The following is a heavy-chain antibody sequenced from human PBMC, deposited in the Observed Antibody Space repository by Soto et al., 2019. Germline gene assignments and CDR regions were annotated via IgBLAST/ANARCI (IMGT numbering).Heavy chain of an antibody. D-gene: IGHD1-7*01. CDR1: GGSISSDTYY. CDR3: ARGWNFHDEGWFDP. V-gene: IGHV4-39*02. Sequence: QLQLQESGPGLVKPSETLSLTCTVSGGSISSDTYYWGWVRQPPGKGLEWIGSIDYSGGTYYTQSLKGQVTMFVDSSIYHFSLRVNFVTAADTALYYCARGWNFHDEGWFDPWGQGTLVTVSS. J-gene: IGHJ5*02. CDR2: IDYSGGT.